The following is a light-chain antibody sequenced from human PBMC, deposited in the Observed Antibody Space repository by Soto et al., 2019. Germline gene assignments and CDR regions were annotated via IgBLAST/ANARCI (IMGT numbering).Light chain of an antibody. CDR2: RAS. CDR1: QHVSSN. Sequence: EIVMTQSPATLSVSPGGSATLSCRASQHVSSNFAWYRQKPGQVPTLLIYRASTRAPGIPAMFSGSGSGTEFTLTISSLQAEDFAVYCCQQYNNWPYTFGQGTKLEIK. J-gene: IGKJ2*01. V-gene: IGKV3-15*01. CDR3: QQYNNWPYT.